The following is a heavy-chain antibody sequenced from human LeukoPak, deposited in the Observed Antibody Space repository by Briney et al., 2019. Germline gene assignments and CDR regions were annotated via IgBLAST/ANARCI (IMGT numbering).Heavy chain of an antibody. D-gene: IGHD3/OR15-3a*01. CDR3: ARDGLVTMELDY. CDR1: GGSISSYY. V-gene: IGHV4-4*07. CDR2: IYTSGST. J-gene: IGHJ4*02. Sequence: PSETLSLTCTVSGGSISSYYWSWIRQPAGKGLEWIGRIYTSGSTNYNPSLKSRVTISLDTSKNQFSLNLRSVTAADTAVYYCARDGLVTMELDYWGQGTLVTVSS.